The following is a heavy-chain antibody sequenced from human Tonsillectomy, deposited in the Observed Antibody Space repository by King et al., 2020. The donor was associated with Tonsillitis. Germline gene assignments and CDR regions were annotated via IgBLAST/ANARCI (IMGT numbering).Heavy chain of an antibody. J-gene: IGHJ4*02. V-gene: IGHV3-23*04. D-gene: IGHD5-24*01. Sequence: VQLVESGGGLVQPGGSLRLSCAASGFTFSSYAMSWVRQAPGKGLEWVSAISGSGDSTYIADSVKGRFTISRDNSKNTLYLHMNSLRAEDTAVYYCAKELEIDGYNPNDYWGQGTLVTVSS. CDR1: GFTFSSYA. CDR2: ISGSGDST. CDR3: AKELEIDGYNPNDY.